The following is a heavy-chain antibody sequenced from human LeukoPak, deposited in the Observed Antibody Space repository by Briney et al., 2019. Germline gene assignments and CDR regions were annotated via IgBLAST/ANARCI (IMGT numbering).Heavy chain of an antibody. Sequence: PGGSLRLSCAASGFTFSSYSMNWVRQAPGKGLEWVSSISSSSSYIYYADSVKGRFTISRDNAKNSLYLQMNSLRAEDTAVYYCARDPGYRSSTSCLYNWFDPWGQGTLVTVSS. CDR1: GFTFSSYS. V-gene: IGHV3-21*01. D-gene: IGHD2-2*01. J-gene: IGHJ5*02. CDR2: ISSSSSYI. CDR3: ARDPGYRSSTSCLYNWFDP.